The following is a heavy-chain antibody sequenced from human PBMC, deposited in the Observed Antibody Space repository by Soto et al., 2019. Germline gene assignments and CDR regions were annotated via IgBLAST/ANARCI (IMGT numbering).Heavy chain of an antibody. CDR3: ARVVKSGDYGDYGRYYFDY. Sequence: QVQLVQSGAEVKKPGASVKVSCKASGYTFTTYGITWVRQAPGQGLERMGWISAYSGNTNYAQKLQFRLTVTTDTSTNTSYMDLRSLRSDDTAVYYCARVVKSGDYGDYGRYYFDYWGHVTLVTVSS. V-gene: IGHV1-18*04. CDR2: ISAYSGNT. CDR1: GYTFTTYG. D-gene: IGHD4-17*01. J-gene: IGHJ4*01.